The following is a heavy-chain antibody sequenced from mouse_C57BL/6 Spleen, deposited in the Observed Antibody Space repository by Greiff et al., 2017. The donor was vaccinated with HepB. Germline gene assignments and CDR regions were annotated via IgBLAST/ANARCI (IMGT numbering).Heavy chain of an antibody. CDR3: ARSTYDYGYAMDY. Sequence: VQLQQSGPELVKPGASVKISCKASGYSFTGYYMNWVKQSPEKSLEWIGEINPSTGGTTYNQKFKAKATLTVDKSSSTAYMQLKSLTSEDSAVYYCARSTYDYGYAMDYWGQGTSVTVSS. D-gene: IGHD2-4*01. J-gene: IGHJ4*01. CDR2: INPSTGGT. V-gene: IGHV1-42*01. CDR1: GYSFTGYY.